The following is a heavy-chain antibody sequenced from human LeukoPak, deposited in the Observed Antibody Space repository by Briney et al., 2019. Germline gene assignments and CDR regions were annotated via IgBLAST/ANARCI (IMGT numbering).Heavy chain of an antibody. Sequence: ASVKVSCKSSGYTVTSHYIHWVRQAPGQGLEWMGIINPGSSSTSFAQKFQGRLTMTRDTSTSTVYMELSSLTSEDTAIYYCAREEYMYGYRLGFDYWGQGTLVTVSS. CDR1: GYTVTSHY. CDR2: INPGSSST. V-gene: IGHV1-46*01. CDR3: AREEYMYGYRLGFDY. J-gene: IGHJ4*02. D-gene: IGHD5-18*01.